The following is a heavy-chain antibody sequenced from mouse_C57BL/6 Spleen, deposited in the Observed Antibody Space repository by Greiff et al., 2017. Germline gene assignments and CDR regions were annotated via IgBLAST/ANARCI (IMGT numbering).Heavy chain of an antibody. CDR1: GYSITSDY. Sequence: VQLKESGPGLAKPSQTLSLTCSVTGYSITSDYWNWIRKFPGNKLEYMGYISYSGSTYYNPSLKSRISITRDTSKNQYYLQWNSVTTEDTATYYCARYYGSSYGYFDFWGTGTTVTVSS. CDR3: ARYYGSSYGYFDF. D-gene: IGHD1-1*01. CDR2: ISYSGST. J-gene: IGHJ1*03. V-gene: IGHV3-8*01.